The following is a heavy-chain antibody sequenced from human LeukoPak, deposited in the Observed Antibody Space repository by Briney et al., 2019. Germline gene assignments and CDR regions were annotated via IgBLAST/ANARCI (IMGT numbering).Heavy chain of an antibody. Sequence: SEALSLTCIVSGGSISSSSHYWGWIRQPPGKGLEWIGSIYYSGSTYYNPSLKSRVTISVDTSKNQFSLKLSSVTAADTAVYYCARHAAAGRYQAWFDPWGQGTLVTVYS. CDR1: GGSISSSSHY. CDR2: IYYSGST. D-gene: IGHD6-13*01. CDR3: ARHAAAGRYQAWFDP. J-gene: IGHJ5*02. V-gene: IGHV4-39*01.